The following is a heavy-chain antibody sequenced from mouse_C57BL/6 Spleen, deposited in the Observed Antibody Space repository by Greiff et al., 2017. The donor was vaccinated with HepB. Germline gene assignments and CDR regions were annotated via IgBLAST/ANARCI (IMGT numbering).Heavy chain of an antibody. V-gene: IGHV1-26*01. Sequence: VQLQQSGPELVKPGASVKISCKASGYTFTDYYMNWVKQSPGKSLEWIGDINPNNGGTSYNQKFKGKATLTVEKSSSTAYMELRSLTAEDSAVYYCARRTVSWDYWGQGTTLTVSS. D-gene: IGHD6-2*01. CDR3: ARRTVSWDY. J-gene: IGHJ2*01. CDR1: GYTFTDYY. CDR2: INPNNGGT.